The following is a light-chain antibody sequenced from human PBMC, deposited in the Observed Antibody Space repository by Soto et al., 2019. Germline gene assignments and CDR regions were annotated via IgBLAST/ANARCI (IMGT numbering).Light chain of an antibody. J-gene: IGKJ4*01. Sequence: EVGVSQSPATLSVSPGERATLSCRASQSVSSYLAWYQQKPGQAPRLLIYGASNRATGIPDRFSGSGSGTDFTLTISRLEPEDFAVYYCQQYGSSLGVTFGGGTKVAIK. CDR2: GAS. V-gene: IGKV3-20*01. CDR3: QQYGSSLGVT. CDR1: QSVSSY.